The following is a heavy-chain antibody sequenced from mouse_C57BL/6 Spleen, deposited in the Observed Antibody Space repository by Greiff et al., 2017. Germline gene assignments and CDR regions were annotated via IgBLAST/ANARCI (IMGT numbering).Heavy chain of an antibody. V-gene: IGHV1-39*01. CDR3: AKLGPHYYAMDY. CDR1: GYSFTDYN. CDR2: INPNYGTT. J-gene: IGHJ4*01. D-gene: IGHD4-1*01. Sequence: EVQLVESGPELVKPGASVKISCKASGYSFTDYNMNWVKQSTGKSLEWIGEINPNYGTTSYNQKFKGKATLTLDQSSSTAYMQLNSLTSEDSAVYYCAKLGPHYYAMDYWGQGTSVTVSS.